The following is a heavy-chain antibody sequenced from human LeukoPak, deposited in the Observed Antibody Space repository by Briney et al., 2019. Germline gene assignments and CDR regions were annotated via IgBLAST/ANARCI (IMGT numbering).Heavy chain of an antibody. CDR2: ISYDGSNK. D-gene: IGHD2-8*01. Sequence: GGSLRLSCAASGFTFSSYAMHWVRQAPGKGLEWVAVISYDGSNKYYADSVKGRFTISRDNSKNTLYLQMNSLRAEDTAVYYCARGGAHSCTNGVCGALDYWGQGTLATVSS. J-gene: IGHJ4*02. V-gene: IGHV3-30-3*01. CDR3: ARGGAHSCTNGVCGALDY. CDR1: GFTFSSYA.